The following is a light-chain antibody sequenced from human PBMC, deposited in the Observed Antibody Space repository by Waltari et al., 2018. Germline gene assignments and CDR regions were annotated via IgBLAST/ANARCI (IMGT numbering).Light chain of an antibody. CDR1: QSISVW. CDR3: QQYDSVFALT. J-gene: IGKJ4*01. Sequence: DIQMTQFPSTLSASVGDRITITCRASQSISVWLAWYQQKPGKAPKLLIYKASTLESGVSSRFSGSGSGTEFTLTISSLQSEDFATYFCQQYDSVFALTFGGGTKVEIK. V-gene: IGKV1-5*03. CDR2: KAS.